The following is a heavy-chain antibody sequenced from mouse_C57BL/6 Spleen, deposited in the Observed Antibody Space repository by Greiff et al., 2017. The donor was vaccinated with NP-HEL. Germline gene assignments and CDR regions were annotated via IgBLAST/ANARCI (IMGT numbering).Heavy chain of an antibody. Sequence: QVQLQQPGAELVMPGASVKLSCKASGYTFTSYWMHWVKQRPGQGLEWIGEIDPSDSYTNYNQKFKGKSTLTVDKSSSTAYMQLSSLTSEDAAVYYCARVGSSGFAYWGQGTLVTVSA. CDR3: ARVGSSGFAY. J-gene: IGHJ3*01. CDR2: IDPSDSYT. CDR1: GYTFTSYW. D-gene: IGHD1-1*01. V-gene: IGHV1-69*01.